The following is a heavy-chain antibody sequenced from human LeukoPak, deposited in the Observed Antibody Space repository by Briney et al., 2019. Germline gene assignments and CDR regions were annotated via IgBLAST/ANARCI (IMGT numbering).Heavy chain of an antibody. V-gene: IGHV3-30*15. CDR2: ISYDGSNK. CDR3: AFGQWPLRITGTWFDP. D-gene: IGHD1/OR15-1a*01. J-gene: IGHJ5*02. CDR1: GFTFSSYA. Sequence: GGSLRLSCAASGFTFSSYAMHWVRQAPGKGLEWVAVISYDGSNKYYADSVKGRFTISRDNSKNTLYLQMSSLRSEDTAVYYCAFGQWPLRITGTWFDPWGQGTLVTVSS.